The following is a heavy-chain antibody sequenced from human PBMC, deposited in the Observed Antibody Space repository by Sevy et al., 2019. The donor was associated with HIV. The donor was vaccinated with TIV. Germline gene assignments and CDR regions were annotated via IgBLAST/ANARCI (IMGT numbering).Heavy chain of an antibody. CDR1: GFTFSSYW. D-gene: IGHD4-17*01. J-gene: IGHJ4*02. V-gene: IGHV3-7*01. CDR2: IKQDGSEK. Sequence: GGSLRLSCAASGFTFSSYWMSWVGRAPGKGLESVANIKQDGSEKYYVDSVKGRFTISRDNAKNSLYLQMNSLRAEDTAVYYCARAPEYGDYVYYFDYWGQGSLVTVSS. CDR3: ARAPEYGDYVYYFDY.